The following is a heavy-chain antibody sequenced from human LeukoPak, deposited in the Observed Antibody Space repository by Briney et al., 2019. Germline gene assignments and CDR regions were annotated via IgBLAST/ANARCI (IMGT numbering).Heavy chain of an antibody. CDR3: ARGGYDFWSGYFRYYFDY. CDR1: GFTFSSYG. CDR2: IWYDGSNK. Sequence: PGGSLRLSCAASGFTFSSYGMHWVRQAPGKGLEWVAVIWYDGSNKYYADSEKGRFTISRDNSKNTLYLQMNSLRAEDTAVYYCARGGYDFWSGYFRYYFDYWGQGTLVTVSS. V-gene: IGHV3-33*01. J-gene: IGHJ4*02. D-gene: IGHD3-3*01.